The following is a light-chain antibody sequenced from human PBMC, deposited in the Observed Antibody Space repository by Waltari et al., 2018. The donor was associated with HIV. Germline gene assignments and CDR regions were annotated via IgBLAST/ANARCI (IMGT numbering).Light chain of an antibody. J-gene: IGKJ3*01. CDR2: HIS. CDR1: QIIDIN. CDR3: QQRYTYPLT. Sequence: DIQMTQSPLFLSASVGDTVTITCRASQIIDINLNWYQQKSGTAPKLLIYHISSLESGVPPRFSGSGFGTDFTLPISSLQPDDFATYYCQQRYTYPLTFGPGTKID. V-gene: IGKV1-39*01.